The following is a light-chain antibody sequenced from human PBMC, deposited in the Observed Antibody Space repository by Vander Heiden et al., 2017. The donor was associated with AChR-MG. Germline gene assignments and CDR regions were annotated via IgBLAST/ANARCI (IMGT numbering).Light chain of an antibody. Sequence: DIQMTQTPFTLSATVGDRATISCRASQSISSLFAWYQQKPEKAPKLMIYEASSLDSGVQSRFGSSGSGEEFTLTISILQPDDFTTYCCHEYNSYRTFGQGTKVEIK. J-gene: IGKJ1*01. CDR2: EAS. CDR3: HEYNSYRT. V-gene: IGKV1-5*03. CDR1: QSISSL.